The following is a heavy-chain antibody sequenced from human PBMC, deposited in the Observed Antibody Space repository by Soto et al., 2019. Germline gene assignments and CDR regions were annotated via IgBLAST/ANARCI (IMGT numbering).Heavy chain of an antibody. CDR2: IKSKTDGGIT. Sequence: GGSLRLSCAASGFTFSNAWLSWVRQAPGKGLEWVGRIKSKTDGGITDYAAPVKGRFTISRDDSKNTLYLQMNSLKTEDTAVYYCTTDREIVVVPADSYYYYYGLDVWGQGTSVTVSS. CDR1: GFTFSNAW. J-gene: IGHJ6*02. D-gene: IGHD2-2*01. V-gene: IGHV3-15*01. CDR3: TTDREIVVVPADSYYYYYGLDV.